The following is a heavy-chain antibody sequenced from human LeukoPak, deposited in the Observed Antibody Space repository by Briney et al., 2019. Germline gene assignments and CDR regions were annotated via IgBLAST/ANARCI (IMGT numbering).Heavy chain of an antibody. CDR3: ARGACSSTSCYDDAFDI. J-gene: IGHJ3*02. D-gene: IGHD2-2*01. V-gene: IGHV1-8*01. CDR2: MNPNSGNT. CDR1: GYTFTSYD. Sequence: GASVKVSCKASGYTFTSYDINWVRQATGQGLEWMGWMNPNSGNTGYAQKFQGRVTMTRNTSISTAYMELSSLRSEDTAVYYCARGACSSTSCYDDAFDIWGQGTMVTVSS.